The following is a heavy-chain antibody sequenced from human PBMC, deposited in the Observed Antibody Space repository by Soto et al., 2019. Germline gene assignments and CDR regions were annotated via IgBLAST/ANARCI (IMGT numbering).Heavy chain of an antibody. D-gene: IGHD3-9*01. Sequence: EVQLVESGGGLVKPGGSLRLSCAASGFTFNSAWMNWVRQSPGKGLEWVGRIKSKTDGGTIDYAAPVKGKFTISRDDSKNTLYLQMNNLKTEDTAVYYCTTRPYYDLLTGYLSLDYWGKGILVTVSS. CDR1: GFTFNSAW. J-gene: IGHJ4*02. V-gene: IGHV3-15*07. CDR2: IKSKTDGGTI. CDR3: TTRPYYDLLTGYLSLDY.